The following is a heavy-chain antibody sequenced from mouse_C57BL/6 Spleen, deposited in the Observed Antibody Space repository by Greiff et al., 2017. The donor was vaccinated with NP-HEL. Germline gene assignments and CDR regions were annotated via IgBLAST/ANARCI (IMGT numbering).Heavy chain of an antibody. J-gene: IGHJ1*03. CDR2: INPYNGGT. V-gene: IGHV1-19*01. Sequence: EVQVVESGPVLVKPGASVKMSCKASGYTFTDYYMNWVKQSHGKSLEWIGVINPYNGGTSYNQKFKGKATLTVDKSSSTAYMELNSLTSEDSAVYYCAREATVVATRYFDVWGTGTTVTVSS. CDR1: GYTFTDYY. CDR3: AREATVVATRYFDV. D-gene: IGHD1-1*01.